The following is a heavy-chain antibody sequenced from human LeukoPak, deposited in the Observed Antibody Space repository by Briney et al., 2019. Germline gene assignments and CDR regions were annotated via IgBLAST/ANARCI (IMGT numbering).Heavy chain of an antibody. V-gene: IGHV4-39*07. CDR2: IYYSGST. CDR3: ERSYGYYYNYMDV. J-gene: IGHJ6*03. Sequence: PSETLSLTCTVSGGSISSSSHYWGWIRQPPGKGLEWIGSIYYSGSTYYNPSLKSRVTISVDTSKNQFSLKLSSVTAADTAVYYCERSYGYYYNYMDVWGKGTTVTVSS. CDR1: GGSISSSSHY. D-gene: IGHD4-17*01.